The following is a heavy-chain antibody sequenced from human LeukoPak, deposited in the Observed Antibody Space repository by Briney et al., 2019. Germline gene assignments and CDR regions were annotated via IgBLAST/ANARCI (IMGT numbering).Heavy chain of an antibody. D-gene: IGHD5-12*01. CDR2: ITGTDGST. CDR1: GFTFSSYA. J-gene: IGHJ3*02. V-gene: IGHV3-23*01. CDR3: AVGYDWGDDAFDI. Sequence: GASLRLSCAASGFTFSSYAMSWVRQAPGKGLEWVSGITGTDGSTYYADSVKGRFTISRDNSKNTLYLQMNSLRAEDAAVYYCAVGYDWGDDAFDIWGQGTMVTVSS.